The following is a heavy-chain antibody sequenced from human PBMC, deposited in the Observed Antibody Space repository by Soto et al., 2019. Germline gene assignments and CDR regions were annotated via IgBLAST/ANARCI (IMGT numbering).Heavy chain of an antibody. D-gene: IGHD6-19*01. CDR2: IIPIFGTA. V-gene: IGHV1-69*13. Sequence: SVKVSCKASGGTFSSYAISWVRQAPGQGLEWMGGIIPIFGTANYAQKFQGRVTITADESTSTAYMELSSLRSEDTAVYYCARGYSSGPSVQGDYWGQGTLVTVSS. CDR3: ARGYSSGPSVQGDY. CDR1: GGTFSSYA. J-gene: IGHJ4*02.